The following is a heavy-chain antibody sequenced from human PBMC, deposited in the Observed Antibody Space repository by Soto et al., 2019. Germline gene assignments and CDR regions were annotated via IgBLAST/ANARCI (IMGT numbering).Heavy chain of an antibody. D-gene: IGHD6-13*01. Sequence: LRLSCAASGFTFRSFAMNWVRQAPGKGLEWVSTISSNSAYIYYTDALRGRFTISRDNAKNSLHLQMNSLRAEDTAVYYCTRDASRDSSARGWFDPWGPGTLVTVSS. CDR2: ISSNSAYI. CDR1: GFTFRSFA. V-gene: IGHV3-21*01. CDR3: TRDASRDSSARGWFDP. J-gene: IGHJ5*02.